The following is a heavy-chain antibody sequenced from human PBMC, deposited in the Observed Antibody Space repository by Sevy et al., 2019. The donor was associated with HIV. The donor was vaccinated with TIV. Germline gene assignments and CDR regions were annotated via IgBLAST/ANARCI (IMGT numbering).Heavy chain of an antibody. CDR3: AAAREYYEDNSGYLDY. CDR1: GSTLNRLS. D-gene: IGHD3-22*01. Sequence: ASVKVSCKVSGSTLNRLSMHWVLQAPGKGLAWMGRFDPEDGETIFAQKFQGRVTLTEDTTTNTAYMGLSSLPSEDTGVYYSAAAREYYEDNSGYLDYWGQGTLVTVSS. V-gene: IGHV1-24*01. CDR2: FDPEDGET. J-gene: IGHJ4*02.